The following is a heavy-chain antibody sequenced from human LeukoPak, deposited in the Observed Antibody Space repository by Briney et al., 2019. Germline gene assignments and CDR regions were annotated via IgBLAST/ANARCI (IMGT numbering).Heavy chain of an antibody. Sequence: SETLSLTYTVSGGSISSSSYYWGWIRQPPGKGLEWIGSIYYSGSTYYTPSLKSRVTISVDTSKNQFSLKLSSVTAADSAVYYCARQETYYDSSGYYYRYFDYWGQGTLVTVSS. CDR2: IYYSGST. CDR3: ARQETYYDSSGYYYRYFDY. J-gene: IGHJ4*02. V-gene: IGHV4-39*01. CDR1: GGSISSSSYY. D-gene: IGHD3-22*01.